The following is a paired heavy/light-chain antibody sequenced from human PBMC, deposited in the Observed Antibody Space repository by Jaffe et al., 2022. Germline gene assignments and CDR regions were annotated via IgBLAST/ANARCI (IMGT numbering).Heavy chain of an antibody. J-gene: IGHJ6*03. CDR2: IYHSGST. CDR1: GGSISSSNW. D-gene: IGHD6-13*01. CDR3: ARNMGIYSSSWYQRSLDYYMDV. V-gene: IGHV4-4*02. Sequence: QVQLQESGPGLVKPSGTLSLTCAVSGGSISSSNWWSWIRQPPGKGLEWIGEIYHSGSTNYNPSLKSRVTISVDKSKNQFSLKLSSVTAADTAVYYCARNMGIYSSSWYQRSLDYYMDVWGKGTTVTVSS.
Light chain of an antibody. CDR3: CSYAGSYIFWV. Sequence: QSALTQPRSVSGSPGQSVTISCTGTSSDVGGYNYVSWYQQHPGKAPKLMIYDVSKRPSGVPDRFSGSKSGNTASLTISGLQAEDEADYYCCSYAGSYIFWVFGGGTKLTVL. J-gene: IGLJ3*02. V-gene: IGLV2-11*01. CDR2: DVS. CDR1: SSDVGGYNY.